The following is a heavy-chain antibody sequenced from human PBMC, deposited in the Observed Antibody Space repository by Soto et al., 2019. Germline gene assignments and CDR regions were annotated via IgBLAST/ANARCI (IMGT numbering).Heavy chain of an antibody. Sequence: QVQLVQSGAELKKPGSSLKVSCKVFGETLNSNPIGWVRQAPGQGLEWVGGIVPLSDRTNYAQELQGRVTVTADGSTSTVYMELSNLKSDYSAVYYCARKSGRDCHSGGGCFSLDVWGQGSLITVSS. V-gene: IGHV1-69*01. CDR3: ARKSGRDCHSGGGCFSLDV. J-gene: IGHJ4*02. D-gene: IGHD2-15*01. CDR1: GETLNSNP. CDR2: IVPLSDRT.